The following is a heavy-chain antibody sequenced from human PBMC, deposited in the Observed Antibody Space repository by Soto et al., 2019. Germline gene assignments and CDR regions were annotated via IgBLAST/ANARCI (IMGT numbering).Heavy chain of an antibody. V-gene: IGHV3-53*02. CDR3: ARERYNWHYDPVAFDI. D-gene: IGHD1-7*01. CDR2: IYSGGSA. CDR1: GFTVSSNY. Sequence: EVQLVETGEGLIQPGGSLRLSCAASGFTVSSNYMSWVRQAPGKGLAWVSVIYSGGSAYYADSVKGPFTISRDNSKNTLYLHMNRLRDEDTAVYYCARERYNWHYDPVAFDIWDKGTMVIVSS. J-gene: IGHJ3*02.